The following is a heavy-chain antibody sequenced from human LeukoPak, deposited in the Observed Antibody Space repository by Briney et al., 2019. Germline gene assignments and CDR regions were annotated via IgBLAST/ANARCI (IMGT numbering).Heavy chain of an antibody. D-gene: IGHD3-22*01. CDR1: GGTFSSYA. Sequence: SVKVSCKASGGTFSSYAISWVRQAPGQGLEWMGGIIPIFGTANYAQKFQGRVTITTDESTSTAYMELSSLRSVDTAVYYCARGSLPLPYYYDSSGYDFDYWGQGTLVTVSS. CDR2: IIPIFGTA. CDR3: ARGSLPLPYYYDSSGYDFDY. V-gene: IGHV1-69*05. J-gene: IGHJ4*02.